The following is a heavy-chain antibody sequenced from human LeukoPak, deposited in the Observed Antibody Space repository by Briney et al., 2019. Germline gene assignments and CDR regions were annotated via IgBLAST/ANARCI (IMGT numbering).Heavy chain of an antibody. CDR3: AKAPGGGNWN. Sequence: PGGSLRLSCAASGFTFATFAMSWVRQAPGKGLEWVSAISGSGITTYYADSVKGRFTISRDNSKNTLYLQMNSLRVEDTAIYYCAKAPGGGNWNWGQGTLVTVSS. V-gene: IGHV3-23*01. J-gene: IGHJ4*02. D-gene: IGHD1-20*01. CDR2: ISGSGITT. CDR1: GFTFATFA.